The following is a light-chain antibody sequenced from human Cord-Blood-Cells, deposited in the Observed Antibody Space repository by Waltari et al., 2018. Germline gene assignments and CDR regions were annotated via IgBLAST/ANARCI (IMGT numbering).Light chain of an antibody. CDR3: MIWHSSAWV. CDR2: YKSDSDK. CDR1: SRINVGTYR. Sequence: QAVLTQPSSLSASPGASASLTCTLRSRINVGTYRRYWYQQKPGSPPQYLLRYKSDSDKQQGSGVPSRFSGSKDASANAGILLISGLQSEDEADYYCMIWHSSAWVFGGGTKLTVL. J-gene: IGLJ3*02. V-gene: IGLV5-45*02.